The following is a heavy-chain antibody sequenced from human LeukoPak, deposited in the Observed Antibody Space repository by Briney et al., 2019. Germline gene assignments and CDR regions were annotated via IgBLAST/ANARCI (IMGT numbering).Heavy chain of an antibody. V-gene: IGHV3-15*01. D-gene: IGHD3-22*01. CDR2: IKSKSDGGTT. CDR3: TTHYYDISGDDY. Sequence: GGSLRLSCAASGFTFSNAWMNSVRQAPGKGLEWVGRIKSKSDGGTTDYAALVEGRFTISRDDSKNTLYLQMNSLKTEDTAVYYCTTHYYDISGDDYWGQGTLVTVSS. J-gene: IGHJ4*02. CDR1: GFTFSNAW.